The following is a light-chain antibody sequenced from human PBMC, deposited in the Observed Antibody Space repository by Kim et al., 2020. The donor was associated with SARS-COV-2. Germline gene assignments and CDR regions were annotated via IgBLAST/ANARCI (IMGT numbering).Light chain of an antibody. CDR1: QSVRDNS. J-gene: IGKJ5*01. Sequence: YPGERDTLSCRASQSVRDNSLAWYQMIPGQSPRLLIIGASSRATGIPDRFSGSGSATDFALTISRLEPEDFKVYYCQQYGSAWITFGQGTRLEIK. CDR2: GAS. CDR3: QQYGSAWIT. V-gene: IGKV3-20*01.